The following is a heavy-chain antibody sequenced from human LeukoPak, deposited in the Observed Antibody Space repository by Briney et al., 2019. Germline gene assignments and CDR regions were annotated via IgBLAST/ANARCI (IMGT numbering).Heavy chain of an antibody. V-gene: IGHV1-2*02. CDR3: ARAFRVPALPRSWWFDP. D-gene: IGHD2-2*01. CDR1: GYTFTGYY. J-gene: IGHJ5*02. CDR2: INPNSGGT. Sequence: ASVRVSCKASGYTFTGYYMHWVRQAPGQGLEWMGWINPNSGGTNYAQKFQGRVTMTRDTSISTAYMELSRLRSDDTAVYYCARAFRVPALPRSWWFDPWGQGTLVTVSS.